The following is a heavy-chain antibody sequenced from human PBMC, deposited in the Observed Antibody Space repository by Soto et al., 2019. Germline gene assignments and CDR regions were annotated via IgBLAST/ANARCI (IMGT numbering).Heavy chain of an antibody. CDR1: GFTFSSYW. Sequence: GGSLRLSCAASGFTFSSYWMSWVRQAPGKGLEWVANIKQDGSEKYYVDSVKGRFTISRDNAKNSLYLQMNSLRAEDTAVYYCARLTLWLGAPQNRFDPWGPGTLVTVYS. V-gene: IGHV3-7*03. CDR3: ARLTLWLGAPQNRFDP. D-gene: IGHD1-26*01. J-gene: IGHJ5*02. CDR2: IKQDGSEK.